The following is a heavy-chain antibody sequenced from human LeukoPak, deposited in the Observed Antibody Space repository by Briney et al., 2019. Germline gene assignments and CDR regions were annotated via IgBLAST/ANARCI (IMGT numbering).Heavy chain of an antibody. J-gene: IGHJ4*02. CDR3: AKDPNYYGSGDFDY. CDR1: GFTFSSYA. Sequence: GGSLRLSCAASGFTFSSYAMSWVRQAPEKGLEWVSAISGSGGSTYYADSVKGRFTISRDNSKNTLYLQMNSLRAEDTAVYYCAKDPNYYGSGDFDYWGQGTLATVSS. D-gene: IGHD3-10*01. V-gene: IGHV3-23*01. CDR2: ISGSGGST.